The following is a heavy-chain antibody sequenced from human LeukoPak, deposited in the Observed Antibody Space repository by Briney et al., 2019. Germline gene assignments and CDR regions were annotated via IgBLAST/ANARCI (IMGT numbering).Heavy chain of an antibody. V-gene: IGHV3-30*02. CDR2: IRHDGSNT. CDR1: GFTFRDFG. CDR3: VKDSYGPDN. D-gene: IGHD3-16*01. Sequence: GGSPRLSCAASGFTFRDFGMEWVRQAPGKGLEWVAFIRHDGSNTYYGDSVKGRFTISRDNSKNTLDLQMNSLTAEDTAMYYCVKDSYGPDNWGQGTLVTVSS. J-gene: IGHJ4*02.